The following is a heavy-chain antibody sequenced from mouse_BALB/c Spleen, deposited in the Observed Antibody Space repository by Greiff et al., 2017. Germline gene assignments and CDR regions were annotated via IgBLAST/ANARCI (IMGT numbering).Heavy chain of an antibody. Sequence: VQLKQSGPELVKPGASVKMSCKASGYTFTSYVMHWVKQKPGQGLEWIGYINPYNDGTKYNEKFKGKATLTSDKSSSTAYMELSSLTSEDSAVYYCAKRGLGRIGTTDDVLAYWGQGTLVTVSA. CDR1: GYTFTSYV. CDR3: AKRGLGRIGTTDDVLAY. V-gene: IGHV1-14*01. D-gene: IGHD2-14*01. J-gene: IGHJ3*01. CDR2: INPYNDGT.